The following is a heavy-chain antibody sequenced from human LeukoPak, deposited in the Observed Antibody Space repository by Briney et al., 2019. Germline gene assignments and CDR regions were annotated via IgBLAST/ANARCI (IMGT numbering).Heavy chain of an antibody. V-gene: IGHV3-30*02. CDR2: IRYDGSNK. CDR1: GFTFSSYW. D-gene: IGHD3-10*01. J-gene: IGHJ4*02. CDR3: ATYGSGSYYRFDY. Sequence: PGGSLRLSCAASGFTFSSYWMSWVRQAPGKGLEWVAFIRYDGSNKYYADSVKGRFTISRDNSKNTLYLQMNSLRAEDTAVYYCATYGSGSYYRFDYWGQGTLVTVSS.